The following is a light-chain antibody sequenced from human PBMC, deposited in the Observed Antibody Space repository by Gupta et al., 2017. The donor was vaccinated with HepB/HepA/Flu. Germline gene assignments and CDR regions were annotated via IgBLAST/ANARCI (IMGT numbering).Light chain of an antibody. CDR2: GAS. J-gene: IGKJ3*01. CDR1: QGIGND. Sequence: DIQMTQSPSSLSASVGDRATITCRASQGIGNDLRWFQQKPGKAPKRLIYGASTLDSGVPSRFSGSGSGTEFTLTISNLQPEDFATYYCLQHYNYPLTFGPGTRVDIK. V-gene: IGKV1-17*02. CDR3: LQHYNYPLT.